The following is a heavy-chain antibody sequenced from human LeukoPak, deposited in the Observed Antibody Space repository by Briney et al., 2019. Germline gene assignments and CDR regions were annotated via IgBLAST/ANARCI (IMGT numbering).Heavy chain of an antibody. D-gene: IGHD2-21*02. CDR3: ARDPGSYCGGDCYSDYDGMDV. Sequence: ASVKVSCKASGYTFTNYYMHWVRQAPGQGLEWMGWISAYNGNTNYAQKLQGRVTMTTDTSTSTAYMELRSLRSDDTAVYYCARDPGSYCGGDCYSDYDGMDVWGQGTTVTVSS. J-gene: IGHJ6*02. CDR1: GYTFTNYY. CDR2: ISAYNGNT. V-gene: IGHV1-18*04.